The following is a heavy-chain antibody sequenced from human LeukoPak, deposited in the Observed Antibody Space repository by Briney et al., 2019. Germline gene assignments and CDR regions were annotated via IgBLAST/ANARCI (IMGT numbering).Heavy chain of an antibody. D-gene: IGHD3-10*01. Sequence: ASVKVSCKVSGYTLTELCIHWVRRATGKGLEWMGGFDPEDGETIYAQRFQGRVTMTKDTSTDTAFMELSSLRSEDTAVYYCATLGSDGSGSYYNENWFDPWGQGTLVTVSS. CDR3: ATLGSDGSGSYYNENWFDP. V-gene: IGHV1-24*01. CDR2: FDPEDGET. CDR1: GYTLTELC. J-gene: IGHJ5*02.